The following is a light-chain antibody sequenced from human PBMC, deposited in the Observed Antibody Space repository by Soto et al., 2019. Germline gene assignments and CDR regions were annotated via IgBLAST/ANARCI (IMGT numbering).Light chain of an antibody. CDR2: KDS. Sequence: SYELTQPSSVSVSPGQTARITCSGDVLAKKYARWFQQKPGQAPVLVIYKDSERPSGIPERFSGSSSGTTVTLTISGAQVEDEADYYCYSAADNKGVFGGGIKLTVL. CDR1: VLAKKY. V-gene: IGLV3-27*01. CDR3: YSAADNKGV. J-gene: IGLJ2*01.